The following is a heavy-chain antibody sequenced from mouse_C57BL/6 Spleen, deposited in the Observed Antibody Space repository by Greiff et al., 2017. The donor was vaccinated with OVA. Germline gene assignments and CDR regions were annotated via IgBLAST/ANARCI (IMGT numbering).Heavy chain of an antibody. D-gene: IGHD3-2*02. Sequence: QVQLQQSGPELVKPGASVKISCKASGYAFSSSWMNWVKQRPGQGLEWIGRIYPGDGDTNYNGKFKGKATLTADKSSSTAYMQLSSLTSEDSAVYFCARGQLTPYAMDYWGQGTSVTVSS. V-gene: IGHV1-82*01. CDR1: GYAFSSSW. CDR2: IYPGDGDT. J-gene: IGHJ4*01. CDR3: ARGQLTPYAMDY.